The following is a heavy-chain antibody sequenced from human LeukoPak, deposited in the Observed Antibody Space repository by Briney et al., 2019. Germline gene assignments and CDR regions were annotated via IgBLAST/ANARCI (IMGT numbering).Heavy chain of an antibody. CDR1: GGSISSYY. V-gene: IGHV4-59*08. D-gene: IGHD1-26*01. Sequence: SETLSLTCTVSGGSISSYYWAWIRQPPGKELEWIGYIYKSGSTNYNPSLQSRVSMSVDTSNNQISLKLTSVTAADTAVYYCARRATTGPPYYLDYWGQGTLVTVSS. J-gene: IGHJ4*02. CDR3: ARRATTGPPYYLDY. CDR2: IYKSGST.